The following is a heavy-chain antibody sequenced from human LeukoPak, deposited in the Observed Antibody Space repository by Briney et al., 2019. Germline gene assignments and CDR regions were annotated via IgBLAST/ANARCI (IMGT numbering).Heavy chain of an antibody. J-gene: IGHJ4*02. V-gene: IGHV3-23*01. D-gene: IGHD6-13*01. Sequence: GGSLRLSCLAYRFTFYDYSMSWVRQAPGKGLEWVSGISGSGDDTYYAESVKGRFTISRDSSKNTLYLQMNSLRAEDTAVYYCARDRAAGHLDYWGLGTLVTVSS. CDR2: ISGSGDDT. CDR1: RFTFYDYS. CDR3: ARDRAAGHLDY.